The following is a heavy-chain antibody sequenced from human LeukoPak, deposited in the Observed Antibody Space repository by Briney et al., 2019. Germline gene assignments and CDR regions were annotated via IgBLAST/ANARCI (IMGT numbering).Heavy chain of an antibody. V-gene: IGHV3-30*02. CDR2: IRYDGSNK. J-gene: IGHJ4*02. Sequence: PGGSLRLSCAASGFTFSSYGMHWVRQAPGKGLEWVAFIRYDGSNKYYADSVKGRFTISRDNSKNTLYLQMNSLRAEDTAVYYCAKAFNYGSGSYDYWGQGTLVTVSS. D-gene: IGHD3-10*01. CDR3: AKAFNYGSGSYDY. CDR1: GFTFSSYG.